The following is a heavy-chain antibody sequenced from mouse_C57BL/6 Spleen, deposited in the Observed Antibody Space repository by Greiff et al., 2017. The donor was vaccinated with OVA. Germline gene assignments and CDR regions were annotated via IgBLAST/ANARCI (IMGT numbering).Heavy chain of an antibody. Sequence: QVQLQQSGAELVKPGASVKISCKASGYAFSSYWMNWVKQRPGKGLEWIGQIYPGDGDTNYNGKFKGKATLTADKSSSTAYMQLSSLTSEDSAVYFCARGYYGSRYYFDYWGKGTTLTVSS. V-gene: IGHV1-80*01. CDR1: GYAFSSYW. D-gene: IGHD1-1*01. CDR2: IYPGDGDT. CDR3: ARGYYGSRYYFDY. J-gene: IGHJ2*01.